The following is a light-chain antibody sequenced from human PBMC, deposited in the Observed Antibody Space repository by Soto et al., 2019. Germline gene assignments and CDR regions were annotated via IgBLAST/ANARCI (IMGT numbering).Light chain of an antibody. J-gene: IGKJ5*01. V-gene: IGKV3-20*01. Sequence: ETVLTQSPGTLSLSPGERATLSCRASQSSSSYLTWYQQRPGQAPRLLIYAASRRATGIPDRFSGSGSGTDFTLTISRLEPEDFAVYYCQQYSTSPITFGQGTRLETK. CDR2: AAS. CDR1: QSSSSY. CDR3: QQYSTSPIT.